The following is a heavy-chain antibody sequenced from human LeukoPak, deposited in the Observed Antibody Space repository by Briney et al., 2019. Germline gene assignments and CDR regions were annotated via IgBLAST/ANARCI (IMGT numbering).Heavy chain of an antibody. J-gene: IGHJ4*02. V-gene: IGHV4-34*01. Sequence: SSETLSLTCAVYGGSFSGYYWSWIRQPPGKGLEWIGEINHSGSTNYNPSLKSRVTISVDTSKNQFSLKLSSVTAADTAVYYCARFRGDYGAGAFDYWGQGTLVTVSS. CDR1: GGSFSGYY. CDR3: ARFRGDYGAGAFDY. D-gene: IGHD4-17*01. CDR2: INHSGST.